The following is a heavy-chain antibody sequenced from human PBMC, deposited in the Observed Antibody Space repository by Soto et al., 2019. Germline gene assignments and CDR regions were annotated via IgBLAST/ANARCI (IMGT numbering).Heavy chain of an antibody. D-gene: IGHD6-19*01. CDR1: GFTFSSYA. CDR3: ARRSSGWYFDY. J-gene: IGHJ4*02. Sequence: EVQLLESGGGLVQPGGSLRLSCAASGFTFSSYAMNWVRQAPGKGLEWVSVISGSGDSTYYADSVKGRFTSSRDNSKNTLYLQMNSLRAEDTAVYYCARRSSGWYFDYWGQGTLVTVSS. CDR2: ISGSGDST. V-gene: IGHV3-23*01.